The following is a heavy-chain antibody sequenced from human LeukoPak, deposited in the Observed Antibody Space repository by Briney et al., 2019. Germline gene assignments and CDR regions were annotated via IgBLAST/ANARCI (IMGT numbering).Heavy chain of an antibody. Sequence: SETLSLTCTVSGASTSSSFWSWIRQSPGKGLEWIGYINYRGETSQNPSLESRVSMSVDTSKNQFSLKLSSVTAADTAVYYCARELRSGTSFDYWGQGTLATVSS. CDR1: GASTSSSF. D-gene: IGHD3-10*01. CDR3: ARELRSGTSFDY. V-gene: IGHV4-59*12. J-gene: IGHJ4*02. CDR2: INYRGET.